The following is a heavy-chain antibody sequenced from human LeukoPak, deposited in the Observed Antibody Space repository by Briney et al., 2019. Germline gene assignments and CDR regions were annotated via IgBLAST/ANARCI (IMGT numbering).Heavy chain of an antibody. J-gene: IGHJ4*02. Sequence: GGSLRLSCAASGFTFSSYAMSWVRQAPGKGLEWVSAISGSGGSTYYADSVKGRFTISRDNAKNSLYLQMNSLRAEDTAVYYCARLAGYCAGGNCYDSYFDYWGQGTLVTVSS. CDR2: ISGSGGST. D-gene: IGHD2-15*01. CDR1: GFTFSSYA. V-gene: IGHV3-23*01. CDR3: ARLAGYCAGGNCYDSYFDY.